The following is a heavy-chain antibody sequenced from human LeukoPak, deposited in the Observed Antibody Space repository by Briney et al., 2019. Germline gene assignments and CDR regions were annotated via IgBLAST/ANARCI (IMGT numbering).Heavy chain of an antibody. D-gene: IGHD3-22*01. CDR2: TSDTGSFT. CDR3: ARDTSYSDSNVYYDTLDI. CDR1: GFTFSGYS. Sequence: GGSLRLSCAASGFTFSGYSLTWVRQAPGKGLEWVSSTSDTGSFTYYSDSVKGRFTISRDNAKNSTFLQMNSLRAEDTAVYYCARDTSYSDSNVYYDTLDIWGQGTLVTVSS. J-gene: IGHJ3*02. V-gene: IGHV3-21*01.